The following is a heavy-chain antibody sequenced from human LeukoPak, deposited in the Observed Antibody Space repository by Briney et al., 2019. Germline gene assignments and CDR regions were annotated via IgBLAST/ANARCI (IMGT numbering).Heavy chain of an antibody. CDR2: IYHSGST. Sequence: PSGTLSLTCAVSGGSISSSNWWSWVRQPPGKGLEWIGEIYHSGSTNYNPSLKSRVTISVDKSKNQFSLNLSSVTAADTAVYYCARVGMVSSDHRYYYMDVWGKGSTVTVSS. D-gene: IGHD6-13*01. CDR1: GGSISSSNW. CDR3: ARVGMVSSDHRYYYMDV. J-gene: IGHJ6*03. V-gene: IGHV4-4*02.